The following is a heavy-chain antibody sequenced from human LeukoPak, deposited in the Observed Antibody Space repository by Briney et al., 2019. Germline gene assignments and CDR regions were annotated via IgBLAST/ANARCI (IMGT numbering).Heavy chain of an antibody. J-gene: IGHJ6*04. CDR1: GFTFSTYA. CDR3: AELGITMIGGV. V-gene: IGHV3-23*01. Sequence: PGGSLRLSCAASGFTFSTYAMSWVRQTPDKGLEWVSGISGSGGTTNLADSVKGRFAISRDNSKNTLYLQMNSLRAEDTAVYYCAELGITMIGGVWGKGTTVTISS. CDR2: ISGSGGTT. D-gene: IGHD3-10*02.